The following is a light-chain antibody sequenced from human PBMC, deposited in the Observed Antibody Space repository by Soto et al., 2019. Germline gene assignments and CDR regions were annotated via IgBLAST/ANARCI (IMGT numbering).Light chain of an antibody. CDR3: AAWDDSLNGVI. CDR2: ANN. J-gene: IGLJ2*01. Sequence: QSVLTQPPSASGTPGLRVTISCSGGTSNIGNNNVNWYQHLPGTAPKLLIYANNQRPSGVPDRFSASKSGTSASLAISGLQSEDEADYYCAAWDDSLNGVIFGGGTQLTVL. CDR1: TSNIGNNN. V-gene: IGLV1-44*01.